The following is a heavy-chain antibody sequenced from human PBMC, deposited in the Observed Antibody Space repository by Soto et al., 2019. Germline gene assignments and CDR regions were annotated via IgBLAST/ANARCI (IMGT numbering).Heavy chain of an antibody. CDR3: ARDRGDYVWGSFRSTGFDS. Sequence: SETLSLTCTVSGGPISRYYWNWIRQSPGKGLEWIANIYYSGITRYNPSLKSRVTMSIETSKNRFSLKLSSVTAADTAVYYCARDRGDYVWGSFRSTGFDSWGQGTLVTVSS. J-gene: IGHJ4*02. CDR2: IYYSGIT. V-gene: IGHV4-59*01. D-gene: IGHD3-16*02. CDR1: GGPISRYY.